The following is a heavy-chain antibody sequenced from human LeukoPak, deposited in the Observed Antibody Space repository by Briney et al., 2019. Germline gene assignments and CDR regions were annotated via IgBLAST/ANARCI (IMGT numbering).Heavy chain of an antibody. V-gene: IGHV1-2*02. CDR1: GYTFTGYY. J-gene: IGHJ6*02. Sequence: ASVKVSCKASGYTFTGYYMHWVRQAPGQGLEWMGWINPNSGGTNYAQKCQGRVTMTRDTSISTAYMELSRLRSDDTAVYYCARGRFSGGVDVWGQGTTVTVSS. CDR3: ARGRFSGGVDV. CDR2: INPNSGGT.